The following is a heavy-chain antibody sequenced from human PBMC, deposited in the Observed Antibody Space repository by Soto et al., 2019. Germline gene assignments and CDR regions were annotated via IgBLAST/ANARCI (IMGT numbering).Heavy chain of an antibody. V-gene: IGHV1-69*01. CDR2: IIPIFGTT. D-gene: IGHD2-2*01. CDR1: GGTFSSYS. J-gene: IGHJ6*02. CDR3: ARGERKLCGSTNQYYGLDV. Sequence: QVQLVQSGAEVKKPGSSVKVSCKVSGGTFSSYSISWVRLAPGQGLEWMGEIIPIFGTTDYAQKFQGRVRLTADESTITAYVDLSSLRSEDTAVYYCARGERKLCGSTNQYYGLDVWGQGTTVTVSS.